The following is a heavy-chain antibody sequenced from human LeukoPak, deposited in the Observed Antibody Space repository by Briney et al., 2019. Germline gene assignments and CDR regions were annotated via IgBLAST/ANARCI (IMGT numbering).Heavy chain of an antibody. CDR3: AREPGYCSGGSCYGGWFDP. D-gene: IGHD2-15*01. J-gene: IGHJ5*02. Sequence: SETLSLTCAVYGGSLSDHYWSWFRQPPGKGLEWIGEINSRGSTIYNPSLKSRVTISVDTSKNQFSLKLSSVTAADTAVYYCAREPGYCSGGSCYGGWFDPWGQGTLVTVSS. CDR2: INSRGST. CDR1: GGSLSDHY. V-gene: IGHV4-34*01.